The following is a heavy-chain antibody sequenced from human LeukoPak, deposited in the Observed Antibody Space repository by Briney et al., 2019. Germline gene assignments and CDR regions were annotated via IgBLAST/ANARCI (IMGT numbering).Heavy chain of an antibody. V-gene: IGHV4-34*01. Sequence: SETLSLTCAVYGGSFSGYYWSWIRQPPGEGLEWIGEINHSGSTNYNPSLKSRVTISVDTSKNQFSLKLSSVTAADTAVYYCARHKYYYGSGSYYYYYYYGMDVWGQGTTVTVSS. CDR1: GGSFSGYY. CDR2: INHSGST. J-gene: IGHJ6*02. CDR3: ARHKYYYGSGSYYYYYYYGMDV. D-gene: IGHD3-10*01.